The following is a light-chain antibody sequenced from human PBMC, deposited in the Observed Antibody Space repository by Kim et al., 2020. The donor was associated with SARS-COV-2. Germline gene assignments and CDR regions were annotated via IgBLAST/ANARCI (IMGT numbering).Light chain of an antibody. CDR1: QSVSSW. Sequence: DIQMTQSPSTLSASVGDRVTITCRASQSVSSWLAWYQLKPGQGPRLLIYEASTLKSGVPSRFSASGYGTEFTLTISSLQPDDSATYYCQQYQTFPWTFGQGTQVDIK. V-gene: IGKV1-5*03. J-gene: IGKJ1*01. CDR3: QQYQTFPWT. CDR2: EAS.